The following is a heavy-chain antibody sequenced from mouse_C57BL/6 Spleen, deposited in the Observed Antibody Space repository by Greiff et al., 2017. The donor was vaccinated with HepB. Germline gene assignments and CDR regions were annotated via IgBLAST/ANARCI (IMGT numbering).Heavy chain of an antibody. CDR2: INPNNGGT. J-gene: IGHJ4*01. CDR1: GYTFTDYN. Sequence: EVQLQQSGPELVKPGASVKMSCKASGYTFTDYNMHWVKQSHGKSLEWIGYINPNNGGTSYNQKFKGKATLTVNKSSSTAYMELRSLTSEDSAFYYCARLHYGSSYVDYYAMDYWGQGTSVTVSS. V-gene: IGHV1-22*01. CDR3: ARLHYGSSYVDYYAMDY. D-gene: IGHD1-1*01.